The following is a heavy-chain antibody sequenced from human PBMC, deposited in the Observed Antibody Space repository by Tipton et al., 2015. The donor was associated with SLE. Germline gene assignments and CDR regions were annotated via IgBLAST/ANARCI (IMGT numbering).Heavy chain of an antibody. CDR3: AQATAFHYFDY. V-gene: IGHV3-23*01. Sequence: GSLRLSCAASGFTFSNYAMSWVRQAPGKGLEWVSGISGSGGSTYHADSVKGRFTISRDNSKNTLYLQMNSLRAEDTAEYYCAQATAFHYFDYWGQGTLVTVSS. D-gene: IGHD2-21*02. CDR2: ISGSGGST. CDR1: GFTFSNYA. J-gene: IGHJ4*02.